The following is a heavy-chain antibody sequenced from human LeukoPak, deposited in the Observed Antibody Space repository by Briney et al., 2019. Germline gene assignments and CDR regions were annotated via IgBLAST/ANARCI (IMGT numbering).Heavy chain of an antibody. Sequence: HGESLKISCKGSGYIFTSYWIGWVRQMPGKGLEWMGIIYPGDSDTRYSPSCQGQVTISSDKSISTAYLQWSSLKASDTAMYYCARERPHDAFDIWGQGTMVTVSS. CDR3: ARERPHDAFDI. J-gene: IGHJ3*02. CDR1: GYIFTSYW. CDR2: IYPGDSDT. V-gene: IGHV5-51*01.